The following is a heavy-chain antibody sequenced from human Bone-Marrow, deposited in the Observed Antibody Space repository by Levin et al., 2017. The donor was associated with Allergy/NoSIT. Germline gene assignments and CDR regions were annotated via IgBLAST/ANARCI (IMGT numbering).Heavy chain of an antibody. CDR1: GGTFSSYA. Sequence: SVKVSCKASGGTFSSYAISWVRQAPGQGLEWMGGIIPIFGTANYAQKFQGRVTITADESTSTAYMELSSLRSEDTAVYYCARVGFADYYDSSGSLGYYGMDVWGQGTTVTVSS. CDR2: IIPIFGTA. CDR3: ARVGFADYYDSSGSLGYYGMDV. V-gene: IGHV1-69*13. J-gene: IGHJ6*02. D-gene: IGHD3-22*01.